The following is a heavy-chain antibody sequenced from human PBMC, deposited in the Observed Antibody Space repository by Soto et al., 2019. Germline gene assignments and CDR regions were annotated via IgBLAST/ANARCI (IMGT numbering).Heavy chain of an antibody. CDR3: ARHFSDIVVVVAATPLDY. CDR1: GYTFTSYG. D-gene: IGHD2-15*01. J-gene: IGHJ4*02. Sequence: QVQLVQSGAEVKKPGASVKVSCEASGYTFTSYGISWVRQAPGQGLEWMGWISAYNGNTNYAQKLQGRVTMTTDTSTSTAYMELRSLRSDDTAVYYCARHFSDIVVVVAATPLDYWGQGTLVTVSS. CDR2: ISAYNGNT. V-gene: IGHV1-18*01.